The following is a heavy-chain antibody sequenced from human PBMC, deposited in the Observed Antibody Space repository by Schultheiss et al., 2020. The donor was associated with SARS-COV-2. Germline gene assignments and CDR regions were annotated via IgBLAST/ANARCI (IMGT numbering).Heavy chain of an antibody. J-gene: IGHJ4*02. CDR1: GFTFDDYA. V-gene: IGHV3-13*04. CDR2: IGTAGDT. CDR3: ARASDILFDY. Sequence: GGSLRLSCAASGFTFDDYAMHWVRQATGKGLEWVSAIGTAGDTYYPGSVKGRFTISRDNAKNSLYLQMNSLRAEDTALYYCARASDILFDYWGQGTLVTVSS. D-gene: IGHD2/OR15-2a*01.